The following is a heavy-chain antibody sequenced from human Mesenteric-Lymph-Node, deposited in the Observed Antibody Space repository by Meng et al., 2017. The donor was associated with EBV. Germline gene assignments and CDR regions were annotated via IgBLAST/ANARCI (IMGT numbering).Heavy chain of an antibody. CDR1: GDSVSSTSAD. CDR2: TYYRSKWYN. CDR3: ARSGSSGRIDY. Sequence: QAQLQESGPGLVEPSQTLSLTCAISGDSVSSTSADWTWIRQSPSRGLEWLGRTYYRSKWYNGYAVSVQSRITINPDTSKNQFSLQLNSVTPEDTAMYYCARSGSSGRIDYWGQGTLVTVSS. V-gene: IGHV6-1*01. J-gene: IGHJ4*02. D-gene: IGHD6-19*01.